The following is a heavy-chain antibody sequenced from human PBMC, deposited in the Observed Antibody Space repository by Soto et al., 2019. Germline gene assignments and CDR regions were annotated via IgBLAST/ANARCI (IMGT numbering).Heavy chain of an antibody. CDR2: ISYDGSNK. J-gene: IGHJ6*02. D-gene: IGHD1-26*01. CDR3: AKASYRDYYYGMDV. CDR1: GFTFSSYG. V-gene: IGHV3-30*18. Sequence: QVQLVESGGGVVQPGRSLRLSCAASGFTFSSYGMHWVRQAPGKGLEWVAVISYDGSNKYYADSVKGRFTISRDNSKNTLYLQMNSLRAEDTAVYYCAKASYRDYYYGMDVWGQGTTVTVSS.